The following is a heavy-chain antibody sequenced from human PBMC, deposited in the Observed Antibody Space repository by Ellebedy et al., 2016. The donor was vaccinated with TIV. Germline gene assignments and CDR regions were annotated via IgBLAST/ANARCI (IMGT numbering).Heavy chain of an antibody. CDR2: SGAAGDT. CDR1: GFSLTGSD. D-gene: IGHD3-10*01. J-gene: IGHJ2*01. CDR3: ARGGPGGDNWFFGL. Sequence: GESLKISCAASGFSLTGSDLHWVRRPAGKGLEWVSASGAAGDTYYPDSVRGRSTISRESAKNSFYLQMNSLTAGDTAVYYCARGGPGGDNWFFGLWGRGTRVTVSS. V-gene: IGHV3-13*01.